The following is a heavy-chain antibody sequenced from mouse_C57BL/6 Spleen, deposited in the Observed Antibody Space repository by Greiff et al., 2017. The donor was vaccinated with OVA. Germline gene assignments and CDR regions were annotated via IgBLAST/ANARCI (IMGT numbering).Heavy chain of an antibody. J-gene: IGHJ2*01. V-gene: IGHV5-6*02. D-gene: IGHD1-1*01. Sequence: EVKLVESGGDLVKPGGSLKLSCAASGFTFSSYGMSWVRQTPDKRLEWVATISSGGSYTYYPDSVKGRFTLSRDNAKNTLYLQMSSLKSEDTAMYYCARSSTLDYWGQGTTLTVSS. CDR2: ISSGGSYT. CDR3: ARSSTLDY. CDR1: GFTFSSYG.